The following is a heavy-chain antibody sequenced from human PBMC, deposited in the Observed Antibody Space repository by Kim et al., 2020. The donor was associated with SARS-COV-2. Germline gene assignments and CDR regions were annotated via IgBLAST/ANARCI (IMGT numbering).Heavy chain of an antibody. J-gene: IGHJ6*02. D-gene: IGHD3-10*01. V-gene: IGHV3-23*01. Sequence: DSVKGRFTISRDNSKHTLYLQMNSLRAEDTAVYYCAKSVGGYYSYCMVVWGQGTTVTVSS. CDR3: AKSVGGYYSYCMVV.